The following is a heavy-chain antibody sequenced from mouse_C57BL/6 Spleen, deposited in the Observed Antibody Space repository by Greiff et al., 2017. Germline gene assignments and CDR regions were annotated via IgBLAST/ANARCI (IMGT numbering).Heavy chain of an antibody. CDR1: GYTFTSYW. D-gene: IGHD2-4*01. CDR2: IDPSDSYT. Sequence: VQLQQSGAELVMPGASVKLSCKASGYTFTSYWMHWVKQRPGQGLEWIGVIDPSDSYTNYNQKFKGKSTLTVDKSSSTAYMQLSSLTSEDSAVYYCARSARLGLYAMDYWGQGTSVTVSS. V-gene: IGHV1-69*01. J-gene: IGHJ4*01. CDR3: ARSARLGLYAMDY.